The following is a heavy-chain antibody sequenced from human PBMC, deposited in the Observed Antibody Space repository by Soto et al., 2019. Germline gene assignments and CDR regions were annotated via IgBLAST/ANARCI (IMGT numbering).Heavy chain of an antibody. CDR2: IYSSGSA. D-gene: IGHD1-26*01. CDR3: ATIVVSNDY. V-gene: IGHV4-4*07. J-gene: IGHJ4*02. CDR1: GGSIDTYS. Sequence: NPSKTLYLTCTVSGGSIDTYSWTCLRQPAGKGLEWIGHIYSSGSANYNPSLKSRVSMSVDTSKNQFSLKLNSVTAADTAVYYCATIVVSNDYWGQGVLVTVSX.